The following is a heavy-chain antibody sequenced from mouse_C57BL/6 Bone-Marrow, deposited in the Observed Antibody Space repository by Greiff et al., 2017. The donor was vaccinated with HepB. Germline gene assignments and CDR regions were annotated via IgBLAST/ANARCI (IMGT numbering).Heavy chain of an antibody. CDR2: ILPGSGST. D-gene: IGHD4-1*01. CDR1: GYTFTGYW. V-gene: IGHV1-9*01. CDR3: ARGKANWVEGIYYFDY. J-gene: IGHJ2*01. Sequence: VQLQESGAELMKPGASVKLSCKATGYTFTGYWIEWVKQRPGHGLEWIGEILPGSGSTNYNEKFKGKATFTADTSSNTAYMQLSSLTTEDSAIYYCARGKANWVEGIYYFDYWGQGTTLTVSS.